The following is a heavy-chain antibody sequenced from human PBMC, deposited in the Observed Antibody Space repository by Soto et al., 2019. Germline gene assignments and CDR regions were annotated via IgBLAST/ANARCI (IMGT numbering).Heavy chain of an antibody. V-gene: IGHV3-30*18. D-gene: IGHD3-10*01. Sequence: GGSLRLSCAASGFTFSSYGMRWVRQAPGKGLEWVAVISYDGSNKYYADSVKGRFTISRDNSKNTLYLQMNSLRAEDTAVYYCAKNRGSYWGQGTLVTVSS. J-gene: IGHJ4*02. CDR3: AKNRGSY. CDR1: GFTFSSYG. CDR2: ISYDGSNK.